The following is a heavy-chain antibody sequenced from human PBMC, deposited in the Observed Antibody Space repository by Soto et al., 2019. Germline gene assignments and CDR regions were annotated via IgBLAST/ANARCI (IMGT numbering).Heavy chain of an antibody. CDR2: ISAYNGNT. CDR1: GYTFTSYG. D-gene: IGHD3-22*01. CDR3: ALGTGDYSSGYSDWFDP. V-gene: IGHV1-18*01. J-gene: IGHJ5*02. Sequence: QVQLVQSGAEVKRPGASVKVSCKASGYTFTSYGISWVRQAPGQGLEWMGWISAYNGNTNYAQKLQGRVTMTTDTSTSTAYMELRSLRSDDTAVYYCALGTGDYSSGYSDWFDPWGQGTLVTVSS.